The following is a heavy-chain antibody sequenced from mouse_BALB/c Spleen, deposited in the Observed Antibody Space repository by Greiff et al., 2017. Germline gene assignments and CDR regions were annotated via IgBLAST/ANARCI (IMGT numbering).Heavy chain of an antibody. CDR1: GFTFSSFG. CDR3: ARDYGSSSWYFDV. D-gene: IGHD1-1*01. J-gene: IGHJ1*01. Sequence: EVKVVESGGGLVQPGGSRKLSCAASGFTFSSFGMHWVRQAPEKGLEWVAYISSGSSTIYYADTVKGRFTISRDNPKNTLFLQMTSLRSEDTAMYYCARDYGSSSWYFDVWGAGTTVTVSS. V-gene: IGHV5-17*02. CDR2: ISSGSSTI.